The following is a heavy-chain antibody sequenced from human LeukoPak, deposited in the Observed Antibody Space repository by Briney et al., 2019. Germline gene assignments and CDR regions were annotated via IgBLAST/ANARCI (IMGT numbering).Heavy chain of an antibody. Sequence: SQTLSLTCTVSGGSISSYYWSWIRQPPGKGLEWIGYIYYSGSTNSNPSLQSRVTISVDTSTNQFSLRLSSVTAADTAVYCCARGEVYDYVWGCYRYYFDYWGQGTLVTVSS. CDR1: GGSISSYY. V-gene: IGHV4-59*01. J-gene: IGHJ4*02. D-gene: IGHD3-16*02. CDR2: IYYSGST. CDR3: ARGEVYDYVWGCYRYYFDY.